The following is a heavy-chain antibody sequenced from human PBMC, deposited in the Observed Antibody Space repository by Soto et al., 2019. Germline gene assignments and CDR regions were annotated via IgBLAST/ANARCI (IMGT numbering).Heavy chain of an antibody. CDR3: AREPTTVTTEPTYYFDY. Sequence: SVKLSCKASGGTFSSYAISWVRQAPGQGLEWMGGIIPIFGTANYAQKFQGRVTITADESTSTAYMELSSLRSEDTAVYYCAREPTTVTTEPTYYFDYWGQGTLVTVSS. V-gene: IGHV1-69*13. CDR1: GGTFSSYA. CDR2: IIPIFGTA. J-gene: IGHJ4*02. D-gene: IGHD4-17*01.